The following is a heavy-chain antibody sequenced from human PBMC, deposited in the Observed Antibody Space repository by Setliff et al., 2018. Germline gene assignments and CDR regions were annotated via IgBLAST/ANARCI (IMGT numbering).Heavy chain of an antibody. CDR1: GYTSTGYY. CDR3: ARAVSGYDYHYFDK. V-gene: IGHV1-2*02. J-gene: IGHJ4*02. D-gene: IGHD5-12*01. CDR2: MNPNTGGT. Sequence: AAVKVSCKASGYTSTGYYMHWVRQAPGQGLEWMGWMNPNTGGTTYAQAFQARITMTRDTSISTAYMELSRLTSDDSAVYYCARAVSGYDYHYFDKWGQGTLVTVSS.